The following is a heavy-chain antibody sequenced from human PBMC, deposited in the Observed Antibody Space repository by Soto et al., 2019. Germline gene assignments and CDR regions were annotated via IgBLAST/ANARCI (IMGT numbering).Heavy chain of an antibody. D-gene: IGHD2-21*02. CDR2: VNPSGGHT. CDR3: ARGGHVVVVTAALDY. Sequence: ASVKVSCKASGYTFTSYDMHWVRQAPGQRLEWMGTVNPSGGHTTYAQHFLGRVTMTRDTSTSTLYMELTSLTSDDTAIYYCARGGHVVVVTAALDYWGQGTLVTVSS. CDR1: GYTFTSYD. J-gene: IGHJ4*02. V-gene: IGHV1-46*01.